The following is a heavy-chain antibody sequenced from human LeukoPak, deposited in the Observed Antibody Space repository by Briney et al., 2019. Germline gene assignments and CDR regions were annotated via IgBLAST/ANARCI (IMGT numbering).Heavy chain of an antibody. CDR2: IKQDGSEK. CDR1: GFTFSSYW. Sequence: GGSLRLSCAASGFTFSSYWMSWVRQAPGKGLEWVANIKQDGSEKYYVDSVKGRFTISRDNAKNSLYLQMNSLRAEDTAVYYCARDAGISSSWYGDAFDIWGQGTMVTVSS. V-gene: IGHV3-7*01. J-gene: IGHJ3*02. D-gene: IGHD6-13*01. CDR3: ARDAGISSSWYGDAFDI.